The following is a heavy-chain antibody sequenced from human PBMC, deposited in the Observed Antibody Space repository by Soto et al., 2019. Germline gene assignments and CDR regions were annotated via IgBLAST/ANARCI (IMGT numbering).Heavy chain of an antibody. J-gene: IGHJ6*02. D-gene: IGHD2-15*01. CDR1: GYILTNNA. Sequence: ASVKVSCKTSGYILTNNAMHWVRQAPGQGLEWMGWINAGNGNTKYSQKFQGRVTITTDTSASTVYLELSSLTSDDWAVYYCASPRGGRYCGGGRCSESGMAVWGQGTSVTVSS. CDR2: INAGNGNT. V-gene: IGHV1-3*01. CDR3: ASPRGGRYCGGGRCSESGMAV.